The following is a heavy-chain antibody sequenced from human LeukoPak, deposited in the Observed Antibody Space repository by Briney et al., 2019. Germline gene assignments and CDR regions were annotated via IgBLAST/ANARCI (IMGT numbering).Heavy chain of an antibody. J-gene: IGHJ5*02. CDR2: ISYSGST. Sequence: SETLSLTCAVSGDSITSYYWSWIRQPPGKGLEWIGYISYSGSTNFNPSLKSRVTISVDTSKNQFSLKLSSVTAADTAVYYCAREGTAGTNLNWFDPWGQGTLVTVSS. CDR1: GDSITSYY. V-gene: IGHV4-59*01. CDR3: AREGTAGTNLNWFDP. D-gene: IGHD1-1*01.